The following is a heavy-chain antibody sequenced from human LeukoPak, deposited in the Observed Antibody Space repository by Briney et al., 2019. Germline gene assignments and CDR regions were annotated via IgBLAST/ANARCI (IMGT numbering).Heavy chain of an antibody. CDR2: ISAYNANT. Sequence: ASVKVSCKASSDNFASYNFGWVRQAPGQGLEWMGWISAYNANTQYAQKFQDRVTLTTDRSTSTAFMELRGLRLDDTAVYYCARGDSSGYYYVWFDYWGQGTLVTVSS. D-gene: IGHD3-22*01. CDR3: ARGDSSGYYYVWFDY. V-gene: IGHV1-18*01. J-gene: IGHJ4*02. CDR1: SDNFASYN.